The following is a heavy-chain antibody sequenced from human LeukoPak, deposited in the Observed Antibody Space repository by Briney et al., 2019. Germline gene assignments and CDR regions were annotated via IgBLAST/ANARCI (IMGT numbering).Heavy chain of an antibody. D-gene: IGHD3-10*01. V-gene: IGHV3-74*01. J-gene: IGHJ3*02. CDR2: ISSDGRSI. CDR3: AKEGDYYGSGSYRDGFDI. Sequence: GGSLRLSCAASGFTSSNYWMHWVRQAPGKGLVWVSRISSDGRSISYADSVKGRFTISRDNAKNTLYLQMNSLRAEDTAVYYCAKEGDYYGSGSYRDGFDIWGQGTRATVSS. CDR1: GFTSSNYW.